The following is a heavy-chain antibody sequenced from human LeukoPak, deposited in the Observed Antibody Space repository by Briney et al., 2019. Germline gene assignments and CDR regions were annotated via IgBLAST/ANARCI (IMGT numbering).Heavy chain of an antibody. CDR1: GFTFGSYS. Sequence: PGGSLRLSXAASGFTFGSYSMNWVRQAPGKGLEWVSSISRGGVITYYADSVKGRFTISRDNSNNTLYLHMNSLRAEDTAVYYCVSRAGSPWGPFDDWGQGTLVTVSS. J-gene: IGHJ4*02. CDR3: VSRAGSPWGPFDD. CDR2: ISRGGVIT. V-gene: IGHV3-23*01. D-gene: IGHD7-27*01.